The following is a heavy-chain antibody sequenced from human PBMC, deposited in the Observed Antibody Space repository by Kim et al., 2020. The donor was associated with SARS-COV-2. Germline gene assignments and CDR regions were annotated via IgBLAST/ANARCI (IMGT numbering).Heavy chain of an antibody. V-gene: IGHV3-21*01. Sequence: GGSLRLSCAASGFTFSSYSMNWVRQAPGKGLEWVSSISSSSSYIYYADSVKGRFTISRDNAKNSLYLQMNSLRAEDTAVYYCARDFTGFWSGKWGQGTLVTVSS. CDR3: ARDFTGFWSGK. J-gene: IGHJ4*02. CDR2: ISSSSSYI. D-gene: IGHD3-3*01. CDR1: GFTFSSYS.